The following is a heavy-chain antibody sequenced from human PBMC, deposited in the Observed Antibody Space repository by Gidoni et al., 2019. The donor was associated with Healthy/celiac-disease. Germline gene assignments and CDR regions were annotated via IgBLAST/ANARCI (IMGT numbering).Heavy chain of an antibody. Sequence: EVQLLESGGGLVQPGGSLRLSRAASGFTLSSYAMSWVRQAPGKGQEWVSAISGSGGRTYYEDTVKGRFTISRDNSKNTLYLQMSGLRAEDTAVYYCAKDRPYYYGSGSSINWFDPWGQGTLVTVSS. D-gene: IGHD3-10*01. J-gene: IGHJ5*02. CDR2: ISGSGGRT. V-gene: IGHV3-23*01. CDR1: GFTLSSYA. CDR3: AKDRPYYYGSGSSINWFDP.